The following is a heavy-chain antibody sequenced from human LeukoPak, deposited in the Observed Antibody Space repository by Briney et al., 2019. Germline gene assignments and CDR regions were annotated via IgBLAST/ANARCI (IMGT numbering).Heavy chain of an antibody. V-gene: IGHV3-53*01. CDR2: IYSGGRT. J-gene: IGHJ4*02. CDR3: ASSIDPLRY. Sequence: GGSLRLSCAASGFTVSSNDMSWVRQAPGKGLEWVSVIYSGGRTFYADSVKGRFTISRDNSKNTLYLQMNSLRAEDTAVYYCASSIDPLRYWGQGTLVTVSS. CDR1: GFTVSSND. D-gene: IGHD4-17*01.